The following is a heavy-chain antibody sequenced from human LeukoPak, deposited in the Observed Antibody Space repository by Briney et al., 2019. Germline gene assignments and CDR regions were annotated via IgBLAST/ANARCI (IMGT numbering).Heavy chain of an antibody. D-gene: IGHD3-16*01. Sequence: SETLSLTCALYGGSFSGYYWSWIRQPPGKGLEWIGEINHSGSTNYNPSLKSRVTISVDTSKNQFSLKLSSVTAADTAVYYCARKGAHNWFDPWGQGTLVTVSS. V-gene: IGHV4-34*01. CDR3: ARKGAHNWFDP. J-gene: IGHJ5*02. CDR2: INHSGST. CDR1: GGSFSGYY.